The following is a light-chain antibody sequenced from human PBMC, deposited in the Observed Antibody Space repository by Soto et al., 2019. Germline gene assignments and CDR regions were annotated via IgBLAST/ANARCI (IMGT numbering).Light chain of an antibody. CDR3: QQAGSFPIT. CDR2: AAS. V-gene: IGKV1-12*01. Sequence: DIQMTQSPSSVSASVGDRVTITCRARQNISTWLAWYQQKPGPAPKLLIYAASSLKSGVPSRFSGSGSGTAFTLTITSLQPEDFATYHCQQAGSFPITFGQGTRLEIK. J-gene: IGKJ5*01. CDR1: QNISTW.